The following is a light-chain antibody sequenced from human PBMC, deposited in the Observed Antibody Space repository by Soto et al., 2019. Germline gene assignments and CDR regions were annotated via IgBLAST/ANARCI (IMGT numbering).Light chain of an antibody. CDR3: QQYLSLIT. J-gene: IGKJ4*01. CDR2: TAS. V-gene: IGKV1-33*01. CDR1: QDVTKY. Sequence: DIPMTQSPSSLSASVGDRVTISCQASQDVTKYVNWYQQKPGKAPKLLIYTASNLEAGVPSRLSGSGSGTHFTFTINSLQPEDIATYYCQQYLSLITCGGGTKVEIK.